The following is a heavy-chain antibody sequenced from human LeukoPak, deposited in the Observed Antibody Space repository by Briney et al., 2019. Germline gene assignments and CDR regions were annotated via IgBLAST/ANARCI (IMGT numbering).Heavy chain of an antibody. CDR3: AREADTAMVTGWYYFDY. CDR1: GFTVSSNY. CDR2: IYSGGST. V-gene: IGHV3-66*01. Sequence: GGSLRLSCAASGFTVSSNYMSWVRQAPGKGLEWVSVIYSGGSTYYADPVKGRFTISRDNSKNTLYLQMNSLRAEDTAVYYCAREADTAMVTGWYYFDYWGQGTLVTVSS. D-gene: IGHD5-18*01. J-gene: IGHJ4*02.